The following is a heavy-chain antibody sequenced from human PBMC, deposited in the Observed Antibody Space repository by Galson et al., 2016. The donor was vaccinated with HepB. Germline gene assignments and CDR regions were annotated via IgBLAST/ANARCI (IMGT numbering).Heavy chain of an antibody. D-gene: IGHD3-10*01. CDR3: ATGSGYYGSGSYV. Sequence: SLRLSCAASGFTVSSNHMSWVRQAPGKGLEWVSIIYSSGTIYYADSVKGRFTISRHNSKNTLFLQMNSLRVEDTAVYYCATGSGYYGSGSYVWGQGTLVTVSS. V-gene: IGHV3-53*04. CDR1: GFTVSSNH. CDR2: IYSSGTI. J-gene: IGHJ4*02.